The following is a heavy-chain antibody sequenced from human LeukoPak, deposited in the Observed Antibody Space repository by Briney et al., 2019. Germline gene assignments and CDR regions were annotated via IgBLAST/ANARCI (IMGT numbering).Heavy chain of an antibody. CDR3: AAQRGASLHDFWSTRLFDP. CDR2: IVLGAGNT. Sequence: ASVKVSCKASGFTFPNSAMQWVRQARGQRLEWIGWIVLGAGNTVYSHKFHDRVTITRDISTNTAYMDLDSLGSEDTAVYYCAAQRGASLHDFWSTRLFDPWGQGTLVTVSS. V-gene: IGHV1-58*02. D-gene: IGHD3-3*01. CDR1: GFTFPNSA. J-gene: IGHJ5*02.